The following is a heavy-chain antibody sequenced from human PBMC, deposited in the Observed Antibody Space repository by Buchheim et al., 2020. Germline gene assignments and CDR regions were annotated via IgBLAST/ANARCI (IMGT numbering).Heavy chain of an antibody. Sequence: QVQLQESGPGLVKPSQTLSLTCTVSGGSISSGDYYWSWIRQPPGKGLEWIGYIYYSGSTYYNPSLKSLVTISVDTSKNKFSLKLSSVTAADTAVYYCARAPWGGYSGYESTYYFDYWGQGTL. J-gene: IGHJ4*02. V-gene: IGHV4-30-4*01. CDR2: IYYSGST. CDR1: GGSISSGDYY. D-gene: IGHD5-12*01. CDR3: ARAPWGGYSGYESTYYFDY.